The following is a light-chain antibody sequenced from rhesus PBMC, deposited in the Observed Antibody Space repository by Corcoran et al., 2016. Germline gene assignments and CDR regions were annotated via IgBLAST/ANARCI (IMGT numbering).Light chain of an antibody. Sequence: DIQMNQSPSSLSAFIGDKVTMTCRASQDIGSWIAWYQQKPGKAPKRLICKASRLQSGVPSRFSGRRARTDFTLTIRRWQPEDFASYSCLQYGRSQFSFGQGTKVEIK. V-gene: IGKV1-21*01. J-gene: IGKJ2*01. CDR1: QDIGSW. CDR2: KAS. CDR3: LQYGRSQFS.